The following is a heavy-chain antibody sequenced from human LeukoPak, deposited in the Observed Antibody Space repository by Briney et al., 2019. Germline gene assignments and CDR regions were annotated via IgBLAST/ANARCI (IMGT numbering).Heavy chain of an antibody. CDR3: ARPFGQLSSSYFDY. CDR2: INWNGGST. D-gene: IGHD3-10*01. Sequence: GSLRLSCVASGFNLDDYDMNRVRQAPGKGLEWVSRINWNGGSTAYADSVKGRFTISRDNAKNSLYLQMNSLRADDTALYYCARPFGQLSSSYFDYWGQGTLVTVSS. V-gene: IGHV3-20*04. CDR1: GFNLDDYD. J-gene: IGHJ4*02.